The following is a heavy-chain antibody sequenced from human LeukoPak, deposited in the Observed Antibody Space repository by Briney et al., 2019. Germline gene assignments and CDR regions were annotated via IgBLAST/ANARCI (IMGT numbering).Heavy chain of an antibody. CDR3: ARETGGILWFGELLNPES. J-gene: IGHJ5*02. CDR1: GFTFSTYW. Sequence: QPGGSLRLSCAASGFTFSTYWMHWVRQAPGKGLVWVSRINTDGSSTTYADSVKGRFTISRDNAKNSLYLQMNSLRAEDTAVYYCARETGGILWFGELLNPESWGQGTLVTVSS. D-gene: IGHD3-10*01. CDR2: INTDGSST. V-gene: IGHV3-74*01.